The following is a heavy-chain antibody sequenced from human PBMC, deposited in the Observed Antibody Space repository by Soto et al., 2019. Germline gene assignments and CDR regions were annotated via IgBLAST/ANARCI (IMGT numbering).Heavy chain of an antibody. CDR1: GYSFTSYW. D-gene: IGHD6-13*01. CDR3: QRLPTYTRISEAGIAYYGMDV. V-gene: IGHV5-51*01. CDR2: IYPGDSDT. Sequence: PGESLKISCKGSGYSFTSYWIGWVRQMPGKGLEWMGIIYPGDSDTRYSPSFQGQVTISADKSISTAYLQWSSLKASDTAMYYCQRLPTYTRISEAGIAYYGMDVCGQRSTVTVSS. J-gene: IGHJ6*02.